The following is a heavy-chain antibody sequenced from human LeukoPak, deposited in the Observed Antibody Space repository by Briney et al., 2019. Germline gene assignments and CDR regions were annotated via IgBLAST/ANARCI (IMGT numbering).Heavy chain of an antibody. CDR3: ARSSGGY. CDR1: GGSFSGYY. D-gene: IGHD6-25*01. Sequence: KPSETLSHTCAVYGGSFSGYYWSWIRQPPGKGLEWIGEINHSGSTNHNPSLKSRVTISVDTSKNQFSLKLSSVTAADTAVYYCARSSGGYWGQGTLVTVSS. CDR2: INHSGST. J-gene: IGHJ4*02. V-gene: IGHV4-34*01.